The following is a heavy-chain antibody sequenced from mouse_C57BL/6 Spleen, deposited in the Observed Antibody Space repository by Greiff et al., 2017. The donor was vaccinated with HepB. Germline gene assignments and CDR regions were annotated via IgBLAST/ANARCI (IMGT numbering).Heavy chain of an antibody. CDR3: AKEAGYYGSSYWYFDV. Sequence: VQLQQPGAELVKPGASVKLSCKASGYTFTSYWMHWVKQRPGQGLEWIGMIHPNSGSTNYNEKFKSKATLTVDKSSSTAYMQLSSLTSEDSAVYYCAKEAGYYGSSYWYFDVWGTGTTVTVSS. J-gene: IGHJ1*03. CDR1: GYTFTSYW. V-gene: IGHV1-64*01. CDR2: IHPNSGST. D-gene: IGHD1-1*01.